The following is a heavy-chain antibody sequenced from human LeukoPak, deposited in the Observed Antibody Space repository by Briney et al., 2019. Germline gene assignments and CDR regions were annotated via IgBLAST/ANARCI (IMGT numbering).Heavy chain of an antibody. Sequence: SETLSLTCTVSGTSITSYYWNWIRQAPRQGPEWIGYGHYSGNTKYNPPLKSRVTISVDTSKNQFSLRLSSVTAADTAVYFCAKWASDNRAFDLWGQGTLVTVSS. V-gene: IGHV4-59*08. J-gene: IGHJ4*02. D-gene: IGHD2-8*01. CDR2: GHYSGNT. CDR3: AKWASDNRAFDL. CDR1: GTSITSYY.